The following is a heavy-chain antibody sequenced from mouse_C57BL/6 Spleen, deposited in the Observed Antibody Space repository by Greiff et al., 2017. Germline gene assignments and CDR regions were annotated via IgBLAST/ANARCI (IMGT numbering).Heavy chain of an antibody. CDR1: GFTFSSYA. J-gene: IGHJ4*01. D-gene: IGHD2-4*01. V-gene: IGHV5-9-1*02. CDR2: FSSGGDYI. CDR3: TRDGGYDYADAMDY. Sequence: DVKLVESGEGLVKPGGSLKLSCAASGFTFSSYAMSWVRQTPEKRLEWIAYFSSGGDYIYYADTVKGRFTIARDNARNTLYLQMSSLKSEDTAMYYCTRDGGYDYADAMDYWGQGTSVTVSS.